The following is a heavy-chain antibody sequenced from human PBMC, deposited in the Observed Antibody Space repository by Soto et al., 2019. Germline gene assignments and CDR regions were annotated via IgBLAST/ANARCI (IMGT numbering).Heavy chain of an antibody. CDR2: IIPIFGTA. CDR3: ARDVDTAMVTGPGYYYGMDV. CDR1: GGTFSSYA. D-gene: IGHD5-18*01. V-gene: IGHV1-69*13. J-gene: IGHJ6*02. Sequence: GASVKVSCKASGGTFSSYAISWVRQAPGQGLEWMGGIIPIFGTANYAQKFQGRVTITADESTSTAYMELSSLRSEDTAVYYCARDVDTAMVTGPGYYYGMDVSGQGTTVTVSS.